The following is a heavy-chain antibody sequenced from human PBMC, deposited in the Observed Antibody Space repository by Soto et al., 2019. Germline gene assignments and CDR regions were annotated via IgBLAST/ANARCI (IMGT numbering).Heavy chain of an antibody. D-gene: IGHD5-18*01. V-gene: IGHV1-18*01. CDR1: GYTFTSYG. Sequence: GASVKVSCKASGYTFTSYGISWVRPAPGQGLEWMGWISAYNGNTNYAQKLQGRVTMTTDTSTSTAYMELRSLRSDDTAVYYCARDSYLIQLWLYYYGMDVWGQGTTVTVSS. CDR2: ISAYNGNT. J-gene: IGHJ6*02. CDR3: ARDSYLIQLWLYYYGMDV.